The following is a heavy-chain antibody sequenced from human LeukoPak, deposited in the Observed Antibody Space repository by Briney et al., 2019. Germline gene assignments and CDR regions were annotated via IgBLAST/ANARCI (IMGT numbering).Heavy chain of an antibody. CDR2: ISGSGGST. Sequence: PGGSLRLSCAASGFTFSSYAMSWVRQAPGKGLEWVSAISGSGGSTYYADSVKGRFTISRDNSKNTLYLQMNSLRAEDTAVYYCAKIGERITIFGVVIIPYYFDYWGQGTLVTVSS. V-gene: IGHV3-23*01. CDR1: GFTFSSYA. CDR3: AKIGERITIFGVVIIPYYFDY. J-gene: IGHJ4*02. D-gene: IGHD3-3*01.